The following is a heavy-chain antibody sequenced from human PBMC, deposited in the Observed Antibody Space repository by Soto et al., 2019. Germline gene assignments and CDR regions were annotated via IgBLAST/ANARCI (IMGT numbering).Heavy chain of an antibody. CDR3: ASEMHHGLYFDY. CDR2: IIPIFGTA. D-gene: IGHD6-19*01. CDR1: GGTFSSYA. Sequence: QVQLVQSGAEVKKPGSSVKVSCKASGGTFSSYAISWVRQAPGQGLEWMGGIIPIFGTANYAQKFQGRDRITADESTSTAYMELSSLRSEDTAVYYCASEMHHGLYFDYWGQGALVTVSS. V-gene: IGHV1-69*01. J-gene: IGHJ4*02.